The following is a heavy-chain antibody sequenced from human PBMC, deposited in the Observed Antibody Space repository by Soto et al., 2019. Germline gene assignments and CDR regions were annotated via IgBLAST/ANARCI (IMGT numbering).Heavy chain of an antibody. V-gene: IGHV3-48*02. CDR3: AREDTVTTFGYPTRWDDVPYYYYYGMDV. Sequence: PGGSLRLSCAASGFTFSSYSMNWVRQAPGKGLEWVSYISSSSSTIYYADSVKGRFTISRDNAKNSLYLQMNSLRDEDTAVYYCAREDTVTTFGYPTRWDDVPYYYYYGMDVWGQGTTVTVSS. CDR1: GFTFSSYS. CDR2: ISSSSSTI. J-gene: IGHJ6*02. D-gene: IGHD4-17*01.